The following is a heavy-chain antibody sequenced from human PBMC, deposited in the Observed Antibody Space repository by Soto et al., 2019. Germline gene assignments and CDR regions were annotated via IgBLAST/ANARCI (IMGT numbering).Heavy chain of an antibody. Sequence: PGGSLRLGCAACGFTFSNAWMSWVRHAPGNCLEGVGRIKRKTDGGRTYYCAPVKGRFTISRDDSKHTLYLEMNSLKNEDTAVDYCTVLVTGIPPGYWGQGTLVTVSS. V-gene: IGHV3-15*01. CDR3: TVLVTGIPPGY. J-gene: IGHJ4*02. CDR2: IKRKTDGGRT. D-gene: IGHD3-22*01. CDR1: GFTFSNAW.